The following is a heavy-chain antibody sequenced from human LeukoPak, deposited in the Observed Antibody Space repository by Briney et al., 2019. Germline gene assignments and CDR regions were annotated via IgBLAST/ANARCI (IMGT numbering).Heavy chain of an antibody. J-gene: IGHJ4*02. CDR2: IWYDGSNK. CDR1: GFTFSSYG. CDR3: ARDNEHYFDY. D-gene: IGHD1-1*01. V-gene: IGHV3-33*01. Sequence: PGVSLRLSCAASGFTFSSYGMHWVREAPGKGLEWVAVIWYDGSNKYYADSVKGRFTISRDNSKNTLYLQMNRLRAENTAVYYCARDNEHYFDYWGQGTLVTVSS.